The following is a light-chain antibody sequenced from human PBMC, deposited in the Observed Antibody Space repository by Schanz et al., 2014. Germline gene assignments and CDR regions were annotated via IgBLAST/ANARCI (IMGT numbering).Light chain of an antibody. Sequence: QSALTQPPSASGSPGQSVTISCTGTSSDVGGYNYVSWYQQHPGKAPKLIIYEATNRPSGVSNRFSGSKSGNTASLTISGLQAEDEADYYCSSYTSSSTWVFGGGTKVTVL. CDR3: SSYTSSSTWV. V-gene: IGLV2-14*01. CDR1: SSDVGGYNY. CDR2: EAT. J-gene: IGLJ3*02.